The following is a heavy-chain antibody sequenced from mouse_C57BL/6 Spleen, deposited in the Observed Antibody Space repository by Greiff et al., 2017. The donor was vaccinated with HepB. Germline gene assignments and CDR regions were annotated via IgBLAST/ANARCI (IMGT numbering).Heavy chain of an antibody. D-gene: IGHD2-4*01. J-gene: IGHJ4*01. CDR2: IDPETGGT. V-gene: IGHV1-15*01. CDR1: GYTFTDYE. CDR3: TRGDYYDYDGAMDY. Sequence: VKLQQSGAELVRPGASVTLSCKASGYTFTDYEMHWVKQTPVHGLEWIGAIDPETGGTAYNQKFKGKAILTADKSSSTAYMELRSLTSEDSAVYYCTRGDYYDYDGAMDYWGQGTSVTVSS.